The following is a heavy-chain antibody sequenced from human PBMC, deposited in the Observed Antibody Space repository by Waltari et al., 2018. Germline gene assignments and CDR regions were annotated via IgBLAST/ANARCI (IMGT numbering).Heavy chain of an antibody. Sequence: QVQLQQWGAGLLKPSETLSLTCAVYGGSFSGYYWSWIRQPPGKGLEWIGEINNSGSTNYNPALKSRVTISVDTSKNQFSLKLSSVTAADTAVYYCARGCKTGTGGVCYRVAFDYWGQGTLVTVSS. CDR2: INNSGST. D-gene: IGHD2-8*02. J-gene: IGHJ4*02. V-gene: IGHV4-34*01. CDR1: GGSFSGYY. CDR3: ARGCKTGTGGVCYRVAFDY.